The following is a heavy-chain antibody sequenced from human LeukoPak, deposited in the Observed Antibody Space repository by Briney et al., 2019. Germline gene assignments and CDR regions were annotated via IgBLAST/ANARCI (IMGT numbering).Heavy chain of an antibody. J-gene: IGHJ4*02. V-gene: IGHV1-69*04. CDR3: ARASDSGYIDY. D-gene: IGHD6-13*01. Sequence: ASVKVSCKASGGTFSSYAISWVRQAPGQGLEWMGRIIPILGIANHAQKFQGRVTITADKSTSTAYMELSSLRSEDTAVYYCARASDSGYIDYWGQGTLVTVSS. CDR2: IIPILGIA. CDR1: GGTFSSYA.